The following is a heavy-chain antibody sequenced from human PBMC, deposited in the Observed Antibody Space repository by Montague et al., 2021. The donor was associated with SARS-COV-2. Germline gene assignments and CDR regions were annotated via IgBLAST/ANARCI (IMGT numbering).Heavy chain of an antibody. CDR1: GGSISSSNW. Sequence: SETRSLTCAVSGGSISSSNWWSWVRQPPGKGLEWIGEIYHSGSTNYSPSLKCRVTISVDKSKNQFSLKLSSVTAADTAVYYCARVHPLWFGELLLDYYYYYGMDVWGQGTTVTVSS. J-gene: IGHJ6*02. CDR3: ARVHPLWFGELLLDYYYYYGMDV. D-gene: IGHD3-10*01. CDR2: IYHSGST. V-gene: IGHV4-4*02.